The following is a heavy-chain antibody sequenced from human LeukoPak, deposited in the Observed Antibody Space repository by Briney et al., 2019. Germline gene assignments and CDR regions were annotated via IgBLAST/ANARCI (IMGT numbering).Heavy chain of an antibody. CDR2: IYYSGST. Sequence: SETLSLTCTVSGGSISRSSYYWGWIRQPPGKGLEWIGSIYYSGSTYYNPSLKSRVTISVDTSKNQFSLKLNSVTAADTAVYYCARHGYYYYYMDVWGKGTTVTISS. J-gene: IGHJ6*03. CDR3: ARHGYYYYYMDV. CDR1: GGSISRSSYY. V-gene: IGHV4-39*01.